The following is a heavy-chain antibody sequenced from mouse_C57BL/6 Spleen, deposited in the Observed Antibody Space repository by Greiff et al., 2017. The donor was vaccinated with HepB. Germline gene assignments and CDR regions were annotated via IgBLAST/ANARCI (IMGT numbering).Heavy chain of an antibody. V-gene: IGHV2-2*01. J-gene: IGHJ2*01. CDR3: ARNSPDWVFDY. D-gene: IGHD4-1*01. Sequence: VQGVESGPGLVQPSQRLSITCTVSGFSFTSYGVHWVRQSPGKGLEWLGVICSGGSTDYNAAFISRLSISKDNAKSQVFFKMNSLQAYDTAIYYCARNSPDWVFDYWGQGTTLTVSS. CDR2: ICSGGST. CDR1: GFSFTSYG.